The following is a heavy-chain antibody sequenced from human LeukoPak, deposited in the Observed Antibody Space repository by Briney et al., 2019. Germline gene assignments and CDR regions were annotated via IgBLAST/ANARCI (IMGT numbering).Heavy chain of an antibody. V-gene: IGHV4-59*01. CDR1: GGSISSYY. J-gene: IGHJ4*02. CDR2: IYYSGST. D-gene: IGHD2-21*02. CDR3: ARVDPRCGGDCYSDY. Sequence: PSETLSLTCTVSGGSISSYYWSWIRQPPGKGLEWIGYIYYSGSTNYNPSLKSRVTISVDTSKNQFSLKLSSVTAADTAVYYCARVDPRCGGDCYSDYWGQGTLVTVSS.